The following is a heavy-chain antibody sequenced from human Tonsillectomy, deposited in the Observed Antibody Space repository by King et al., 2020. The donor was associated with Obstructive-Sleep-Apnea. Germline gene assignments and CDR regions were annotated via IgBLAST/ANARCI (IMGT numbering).Heavy chain of an antibody. V-gene: IGHV3-9*01. CDR3: AKDAIRYFDWLPRGGAFDI. CDR2: MSWNSGSI. J-gene: IGHJ3*02. D-gene: IGHD3-9*01. Sequence: VQLVESGGGLVQPGRSLRLSCAASGFTFDDYAMHWVRQAPVKGLEWVSGMSWNSGSIGSADSVKGPFTISRDNAKNSLYLQMNSLRAEDTALYYCAKDAIRYFDWLPRGGAFDIWGQGTMVTVSS. CDR1: GFTFDDYA.